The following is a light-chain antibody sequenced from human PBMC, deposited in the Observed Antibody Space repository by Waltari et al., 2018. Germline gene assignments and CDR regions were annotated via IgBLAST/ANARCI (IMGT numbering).Light chain of an antibody. CDR2: EVS. V-gene: IGLV2-8*01. CDR1: GSGGS. Sequence: QSALTQPPSASGSPGQSVTISCTGTGSGGSVSWYQQLPGKAPKLLIYEVSKRPPGVPDRFSGSKSGNTASLTVSGLQAEDEGDYYCSSDAVSNNFYDFGSGTKVTVL. J-gene: IGLJ1*01. CDR3: SSDAVSNNFYD.